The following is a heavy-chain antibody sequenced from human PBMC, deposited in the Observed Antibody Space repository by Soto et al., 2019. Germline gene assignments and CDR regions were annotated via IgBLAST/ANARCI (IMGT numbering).Heavy chain of an antibody. J-gene: IGHJ4*02. CDR3: VNVWFGELPPIK. D-gene: IGHD3-10*01. V-gene: IGHV3-64D*08. Sequence: LRISCSASRVIVNSYAMHCVLQTPGKGLEYVSAISSNGGSTYYADSVKGRFTISRDNSKNTLYLQMSSLRAEDTAVSYCVNVWFGELPPIKWGQGTLVTVSS. CDR2: ISSNGGST. CDR1: RVIVNSYA.